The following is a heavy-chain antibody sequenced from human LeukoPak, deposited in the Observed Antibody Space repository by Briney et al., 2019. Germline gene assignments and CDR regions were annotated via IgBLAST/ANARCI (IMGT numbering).Heavy chain of an antibody. J-gene: IGHJ3*02. D-gene: IGHD5-18*01. CDR1: GFTFSSYG. Sequence: GGSLSLSCAASGFTFSSYGMHWVRQAPGKGLEWVAFIRYDGSNKYYADSVKGRFTISRDNAKNSLYLQMNSLRAEDTALYYCARDPPDTAMINSPVHDAFDIWGQGTMVTVSS. CDR3: ARDPPDTAMINSPVHDAFDI. V-gene: IGHV3-30*02. CDR2: IRYDGSNK.